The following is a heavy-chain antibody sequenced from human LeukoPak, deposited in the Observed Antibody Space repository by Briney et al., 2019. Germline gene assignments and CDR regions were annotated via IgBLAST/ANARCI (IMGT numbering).Heavy chain of an antibody. Sequence: PGGSLRLSCAASGFTFSDHAMNWVRQAPGKGLEWVPFITSSSYIYYADSVKGRFTISRDNDKSSLYLQMNSLRAEDTAVYYCARDGDVVTTGTFDLWGQGTLVTVSS. CDR1: GFTFSDHA. CDR2: ITSSSYI. J-gene: IGHJ4*02. CDR3: ARDGDVVTTGTFDL. V-gene: IGHV3-69-1*01. D-gene: IGHD5-12*01.